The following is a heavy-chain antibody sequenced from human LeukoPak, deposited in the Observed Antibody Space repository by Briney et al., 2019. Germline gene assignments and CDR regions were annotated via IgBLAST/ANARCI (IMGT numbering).Heavy chain of an antibody. D-gene: IGHD3-9*01. V-gene: IGHV3-66*01. Sequence: GGSLRLSCAASGFTVSSNYMSWVRQAPGKGLEWVSVIYSGGSTYYADSVKGRFTISRDNSKNTLYLQTNSLRAEDTAVYYCASADILTSYYYYYGMDVWGQGTTVTVSS. CDR3: ASADILTSYYYYYGMDV. J-gene: IGHJ6*02. CDR1: GFTVSSNY. CDR2: IYSGGST.